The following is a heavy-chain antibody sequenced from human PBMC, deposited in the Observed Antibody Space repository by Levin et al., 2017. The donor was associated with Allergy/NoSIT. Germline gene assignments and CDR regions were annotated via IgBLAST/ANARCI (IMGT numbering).Heavy chain of an antibody. J-gene: IGHJ3*02. Sequence: GGYLRLSCAASGFTFSSYSMNWVRQAPGKGLECVAHIKADGGEKNYADSVKGRFTISRDNAKNSLHLQMDSLRAEDTAVYYCARDAMLGRPLVAFDIWGQGTTVTVSS. CDR2: IKADGGEK. V-gene: IGHV3-7*01. CDR1: GFTFSSYS. CDR3: ARDAMLGRPLVAFDI. D-gene: IGHD6-6*01.